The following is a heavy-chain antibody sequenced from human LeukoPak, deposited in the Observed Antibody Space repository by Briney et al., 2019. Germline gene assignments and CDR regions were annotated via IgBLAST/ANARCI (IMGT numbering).Heavy chain of an antibody. CDR1: GGSISSSSYY. V-gene: IGHV4-39*01. D-gene: IGHD6-13*01. CDR3: ARRSSWASDY. CDR2: IYYSGST. J-gene: IGHJ4*02. Sequence: SETLSLTGTVSGGSISSSSYYWGWIRQPPGKGLEWIGSIYYSGSTYYNPSLKSRVTISVDTSKNQFSLKLSSVTAADTAVYYCARRSSWASDYWGQGTLVTVSS.